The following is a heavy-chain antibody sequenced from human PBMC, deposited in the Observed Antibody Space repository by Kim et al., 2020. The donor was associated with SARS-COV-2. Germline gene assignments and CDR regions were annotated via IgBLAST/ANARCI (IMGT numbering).Heavy chain of an antibody. CDR2: IYSRRPT. V-gene: IGHV4-59*09. Sequence: IYSRRPTHQNPALKRRITISVDTSKNPFPLELSSVTAADTAVYYCARGFDYWGQGPLVTVSS. J-gene: IGHJ4*02. CDR3: ARGFDY.